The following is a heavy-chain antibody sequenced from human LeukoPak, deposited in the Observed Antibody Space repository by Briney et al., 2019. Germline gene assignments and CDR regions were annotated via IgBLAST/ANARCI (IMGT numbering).Heavy chain of an antibody. J-gene: IGHJ3*02. CDR3: ARTGRGIYAFDI. CDR1: GFTVSSNY. D-gene: IGHD3-10*01. CDR2: MYSGGST. V-gene: IGHV3-53*01. Sequence: GGSLRLSCAASGFTVSSNYMSWVRQAPGKGLEWVSVMYSGGSTYYADSVKGRFTISRDISKNTVYLQMNNLRAEDTAAYYCARTGRGIYAFDIWGQGTMVTVSS.